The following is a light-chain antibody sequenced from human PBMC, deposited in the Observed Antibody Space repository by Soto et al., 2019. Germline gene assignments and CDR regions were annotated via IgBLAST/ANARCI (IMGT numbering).Light chain of an antibody. J-gene: IGKJ4*01. CDR1: QSVSSY. V-gene: IGKV3-11*01. Sequence: EIVLTQSPATLSLSPGERATLSCRASQSVSSYLAWYQQKPGQAPRLLIYDASNRATGIPARFSGSGSATDFTLTISSLEPEDCAVYYCQQRSNWPLTFGGGTKVEIK. CDR2: DAS. CDR3: QQRSNWPLT.